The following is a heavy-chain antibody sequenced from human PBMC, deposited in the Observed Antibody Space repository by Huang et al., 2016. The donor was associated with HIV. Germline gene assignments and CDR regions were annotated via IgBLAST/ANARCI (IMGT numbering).Heavy chain of an antibody. D-gene: IGHD2-15*01. CDR1: GDSVSSSSSA. CDR3: ARVRCSGGYCYGWFDT. Sequence: QVQLQQSGPGLVRPSQTLSLTCAISGDSVSSSSSAWNWIRQSPSRGLEGVGRTYDRAKGNNDFATSVRTRMTINPATYKNQFSLRLNSVTPDDTAVYYCARVRCSGGYCYGWFDTWGQGILVTVSS. V-gene: IGHV6-1*01. J-gene: IGHJ5*02. CDR2: TYDRAKGNN.